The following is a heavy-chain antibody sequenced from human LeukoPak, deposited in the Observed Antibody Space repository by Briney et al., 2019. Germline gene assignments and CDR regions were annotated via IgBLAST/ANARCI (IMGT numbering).Heavy chain of an antibody. Sequence: ASVKVSCKASGYTFTGYYIHWVRQAPGQGLEWMGWINPNTGGTKYAQRFQDRVTMTRDTSISTAYMEVSRLRYDDTAVYYCARPLRVTMIRGAAFRASSDFDPWGQGTLVTVSS. V-gene: IGHV1-2*02. J-gene: IGHJ5*02. CDR2: INPNTGGT. CDR1: GYTFTGYY. D-gene: IGHD3-10*01. CDR3: ARPLRVTMIRGAAFRASSDFDP.